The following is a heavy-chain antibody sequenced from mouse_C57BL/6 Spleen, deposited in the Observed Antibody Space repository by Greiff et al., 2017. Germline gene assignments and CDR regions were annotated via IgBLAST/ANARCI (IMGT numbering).Heavy chain of an antibody. D-gene: IGHD1-1*01. CDR3: AREGYGSPFAY. Sequence: EVQRVESGPGLVKPSQSLSLTCSVTGYSITSGYYWNWIRQFPGNKLEWMGYISYDGSNNYNPSLKNRISITRDTSKNQFFLKLNSVTTEDTATYYCAREGYGSPFAYWGQGTLVTVSA. CDR1: GYSITSGYY. CDR2: ISYDGSN. J-gene: IGHJ3*01. V-gene: IGHV3-6*01.